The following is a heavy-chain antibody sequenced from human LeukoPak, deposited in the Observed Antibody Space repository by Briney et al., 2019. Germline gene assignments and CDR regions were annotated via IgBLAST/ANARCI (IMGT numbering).Heavy chain of an antibody. Sequence: GSLRLSCAASGFTFSSYAMSWVRQAPGKGLEWVSAISGSGGSTYYADSVKGRFTISRDNSKNTLYLQMNSLRAEDTAVYYCAKGTGYYDSSGPFDYWGQGTLVTVSS. CDR3: AKGTGYYDSSGPFDY. J-gene: IGHJ4*02. CDR2: ISGSGGST. D-gene: IGHD3-22*01. V-gene: IGHV3-23*01. CDR1: GFTFSSYA.